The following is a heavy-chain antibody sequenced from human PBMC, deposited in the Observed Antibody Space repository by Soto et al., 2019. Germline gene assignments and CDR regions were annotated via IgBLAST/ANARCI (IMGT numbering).Heavy chain of an antibody. CDR1: GGSISSGDYY. CDR3: ALVVVAATVYFFDY. J-gene: IGHJ4*02. CDR2: IYYSGST. D-gene: IGHD2-15*01. Sequence: QVQLQESGPGLVKPSQTLSLTCTVSGGSISSGDYYWSWIRQPPGKGLEWIGYIYYSGSTYYNPSRTRRVTISLDTSTTQFHLKLSSVTAADTAVYYCALVVVAATVYFFDYWGPGTLVTVSS. V-gene: IGHV4-30-4*01.